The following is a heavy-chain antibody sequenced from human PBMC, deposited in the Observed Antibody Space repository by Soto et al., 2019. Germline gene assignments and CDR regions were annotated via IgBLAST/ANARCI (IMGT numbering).Heavy chain of an antibody. J-gene: IGHJ4*02. CDR2: IYYTGST. D-gene: IGHD1-1*01. V-gene: IGHV4-59*01. Sequence: SETLSLTCTVSGGSISSYWWIWIRQPPGKGLEWIGNIYYTGSTNYNPSLKSRVTISVDTSKNQFSLRLSSVTAADTAVYYCARGLDGYTFYFDYWGQGTLVTVSS. CDR1: GGSISSYW. CDR3: ARGLDGYTFYFDY.